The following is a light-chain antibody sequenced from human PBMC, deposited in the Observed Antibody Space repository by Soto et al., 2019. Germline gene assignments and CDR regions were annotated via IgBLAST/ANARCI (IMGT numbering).Light chain of an antibody. Sequence: QSALTQPASVSGSPGQSITISCTGTSSDVGGYNYVSWYQQHPGKAPKLIIYEVSTRPSGVSNRFSGSKSGNTASLTISGLQADDDADYYCCSYTSSSTLVVFGGGTKLTVL. CDR3: CSYTSSSTLVV. J-gene: IGLJ2*01. V-gene: IGLV2-14*01. CDR2: EVS. CDR1: SSDVGGYNY.